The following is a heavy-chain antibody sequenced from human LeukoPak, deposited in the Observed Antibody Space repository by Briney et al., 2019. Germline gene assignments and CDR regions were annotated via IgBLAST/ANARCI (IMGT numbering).Heavy chain of an antibody. Sequence: SETLSLTCTVSGGSISSYYWSWIRQPPGKGLEWIGYIYYSGSTNYNPSLKSRVTISVDTSKNQFSLKLSSVTAADTAVYYCAGSSTSLTYFDYWGQGTLVTVSS. J-gene: IGHJ4*02. V-gene: IGHV4-59*08. CDR2: IYYSGST. CDR3: AGSSTSLTYFDY. D-gene: IGHD2-2*01. CDR1: GGSISSYY.